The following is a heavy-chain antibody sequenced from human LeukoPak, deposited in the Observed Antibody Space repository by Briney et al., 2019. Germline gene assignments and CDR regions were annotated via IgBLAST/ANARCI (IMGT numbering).Heavy chain of an antibody. D-gene: IGHD1/OR15-1a*01. CDR1: GYRFTDFY. CDR3: AKNNGGARNHWFDP. CDR2: INTHNGAT. Sequence: GASVKVSCKPSGYRFTDFYIHWVRQAPGQGHEYMGRINTHNGATVYVQKFQGRLSMTSDTSLSAAYMELQNLRSEDTAIYYCAKNNGGARNHWFDPWGQGTLVTVSS. J-gene: IGHJ5*02. V-gene: IGHV1-2*06.